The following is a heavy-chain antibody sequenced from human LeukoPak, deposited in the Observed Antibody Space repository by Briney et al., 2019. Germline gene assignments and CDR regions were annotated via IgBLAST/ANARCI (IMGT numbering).Heavy chain of an antibody. CDR1: GFTFSYYG. J-gene: IGHJ4*02. D-gene: IGHD1-26*01. CDR3: AKDVAYSGSYGRFDY. Sequence: GGSLRLSCAASGFTFSYYGMHWVRQAPGKGLEWVAFIRYDGNDKYYADSVKGRFTISRDNSKNTLYLQMNSLRAEDTAVYYCAKDVAYSGSYGRFDYWGQGTLVTVSS. V-gene: IGHV3-30*02. CDR2: IRYDGNDK.